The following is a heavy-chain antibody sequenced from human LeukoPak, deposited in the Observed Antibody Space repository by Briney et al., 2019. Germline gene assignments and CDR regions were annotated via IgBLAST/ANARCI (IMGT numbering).Heavy chain of an antibody. D-gene: IGHD2-2*01. CDR1: GYTFTSYG. Sequence: ASVKVSCKASGYTFTSYGISWVRQAPGQGLEWMGWIRAYNGNTNYAQKLQGRVTMTTDTSTSTAYMELRSLRSDDTAVYYCARTSHCSSTSCYSSWFDPWGQGTLVTVSS. CDR3: ARTSHCSSTSCYSSWFDP. J-gene: IGHJ5*02. V-gene: IGHV1-18*01. CDR2: IRAYNGNT.